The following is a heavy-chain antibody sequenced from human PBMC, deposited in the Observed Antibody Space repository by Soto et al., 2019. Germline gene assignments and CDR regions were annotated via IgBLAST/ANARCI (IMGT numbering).Heavy chain of an antibody. CDR2: IYHSGIS. V-gene: IGHV4-30-4*01. J-gene: IGHJ5*02. Sequence: SETLSLTCTVSGDSISSGDFYWTWIRQTPGRGLEWIGYIYHSGISHYNPSLRSRASLSVDSSKNQFYLTLTSVTVADTAMYYCARVSYSDISERRVYWFGPWGQGILVTVSS. D-gene: IGHD3-22*01. CDR3: ARVSYSDISERRVYWFGP. CDR1: GDSISSGDFY.